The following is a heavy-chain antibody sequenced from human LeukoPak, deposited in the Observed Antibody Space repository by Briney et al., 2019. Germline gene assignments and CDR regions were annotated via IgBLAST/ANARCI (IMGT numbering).Heavy chain of an antibody. CDR3: ARESNFGYSYGYGYYYYGMDV. D-gene: IGHD5-18*01. J-gene: IGHJ6*02. Sequence: SQTLSLTCTVSGGSISSGGYYWSWIRQHPGKGLEWIGYIYYSGSTYYNPSLKSRVTISVDTSKNQFSLKLSSVTAADTAVYYCARESNFGYSYGYGYYYYGMDVWGQGTLVTVSS. CDR2: IYYSGST. CDR1: GGSISSGGYY. V-gene: IGHV4-31*03.